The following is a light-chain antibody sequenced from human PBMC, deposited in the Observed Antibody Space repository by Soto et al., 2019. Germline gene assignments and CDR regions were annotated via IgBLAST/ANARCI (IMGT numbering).Light chain of an antibody. CDR2: EVS. CDR1: SSDVGGYNY. CDR3: SSYTSSSTV. J-gene: IGLJ1*01. V-gene: IGLV2-14*01. Sequence: QSALTQPASVSGPPGQSITISCTGTSSDVGGYNYVSWYQQHPGKAPKLMIYEVSNRPSGVSNRFSGSKSGNTASLTISGLQAEDEADYYCSSYTSSSTVFGTGTKLTVL.